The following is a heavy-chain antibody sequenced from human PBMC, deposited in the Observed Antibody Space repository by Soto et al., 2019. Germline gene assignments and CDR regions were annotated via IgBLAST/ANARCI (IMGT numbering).Heavy chain of an antibody. CDR2: ILNDASGH. CDR1: GFTFSRHG. Sequence: QVQLVESGGGVVQPGTSLRLSCAASGFTFSRHGMHWVRQTPGKGLEWLAVILNDASGHWYADSVKGRFTISRDTFENTLYLQMNGLRLEDTAIYYCARDDDYPDNGFDYWGQGTLVTVSS. V-gene: IGHV3-33*01. CDR3: ARDDDYPDNGFDY. J-gene: IGHJ4*02. D-gene: IGHD4-17*01.